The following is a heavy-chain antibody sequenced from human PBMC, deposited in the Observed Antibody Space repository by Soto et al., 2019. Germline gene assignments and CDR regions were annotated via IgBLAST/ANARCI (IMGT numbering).Heavy chain of an antibody. CDR3: ATVVDRQLWSAFFGAFDI. Sequence: QVQLQESGPGLVKPSGTLSLTCAVSGGSISSSNWWSWVRQPPGKGLEWIGEIYHSGSTNYNPSLQSPVTRSVNNSTSQFSLNLSSVPAADTAVHYCATVVDRQLWSAFFGAFDIWGQGTMVTVSS. CDR1: GGSISSSNW. CDR2: IYHSGST. J-gene: IGHJ3*02. V-gene: IGHV4-4*02. D-gene: IGHD5-18*01.